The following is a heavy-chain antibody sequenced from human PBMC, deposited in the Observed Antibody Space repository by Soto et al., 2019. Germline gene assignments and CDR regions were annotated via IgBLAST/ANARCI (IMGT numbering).Heavy chain of an antibody. V-gene: IGHV1-18*01. CDR2: IGAYNGHT. CDR1: GYTFTNSG. J-gene: IGHJ6*02. D-gene: IGHD3-22*01. Sequence: ASVKVSCKASGYTFTNSGISWVRQAPGQGLEWMGWIGAYNGHTKYAQKLQGRVTMTTDTSTSTAYMELRSLKSDDTAVYYCAREDYYDSSGYLPVRYYFGMDVCGQGTTVTVYS. CDR3: AREDYYDSSGYLPVRYYFGMDV.